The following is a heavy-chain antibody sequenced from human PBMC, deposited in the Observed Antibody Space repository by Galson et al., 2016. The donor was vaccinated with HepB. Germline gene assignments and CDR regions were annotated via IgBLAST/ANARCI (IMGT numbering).Heavy chain of an antibody. J-gene: IGHJ4*02. CDR2: ILFDGSHK. V-gene: IGHV3-30*18. D-gene: IGHD2-2*01. CDR3: AKGEAASSLYAPFDY. CDR1: GFTFSSYP. Sequence: SLRLSCAASGFTFSSYPMHWVRQAPGKGLEWVAIILFDGSHKYYGDSVSGRFTISRDNSKKTLYLQMNSLRADDTAVYYCAKGEAASSLYAPFDYWGQGTLVTVSA.